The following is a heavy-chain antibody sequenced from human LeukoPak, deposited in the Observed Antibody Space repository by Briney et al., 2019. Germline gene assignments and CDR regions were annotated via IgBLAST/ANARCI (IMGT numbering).Heavy chain of an antibody. D-gene: IGHD3-9*01. V-gene: IGHV1-24*01. J-gene: IGHJ4*02. CDR1: GYTLTELS. Sequence: ASAKVSCKVSGYTLTELSMHWVRQAPGKGLEWMGGFDPEDGETIYAQKFQGRVTMTEDTSTDTAYMELSSLRSEDTAVYYCATERYFDWLLFKWGQGTLVTVSS. CDR2: FDPEDGET. CDR3: ATERYFDWLLFK.